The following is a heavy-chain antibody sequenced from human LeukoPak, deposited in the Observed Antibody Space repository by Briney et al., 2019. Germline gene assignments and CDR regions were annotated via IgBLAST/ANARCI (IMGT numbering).Heavy chain of an antibody. CDR1: GFTFSSYA. D-gene: IGHD1-1*01. J-gene: IGHJ6*02. V-gene: IGHV3-30*04. Sequence: GGSLRLSCAASGFTFSSYAMHWVRQAPGKGLEWVAVISYDGSNKYYADSVKGRFTISRDNSKNTLYLQMNSLRAEDTAVYYCARVFGGTTKGYYYYGMDVWGQGTTVTVSS. CDR2: ISYDGSNK. CDR3: ARVFGGTTKGYYYYGMDV.